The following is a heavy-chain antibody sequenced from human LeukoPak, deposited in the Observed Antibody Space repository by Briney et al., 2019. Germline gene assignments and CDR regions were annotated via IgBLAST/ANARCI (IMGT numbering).Heavy chain of an antibody. Sequence: GGSLRLSCPASGFTVSSNYMSWVRQAPGGGREWVSGIYSGGSTHCADSVKGRFTISRDNSKNTLYLQMNSLRAEDTAVYYCAAIAARSNYWGQGTLVTVSS. CDR3: AAIAARSNY. V-gene: IGHV3-53*01. CDR1: GFTVSSNY. D-gene: IGHD6-13*01. J-gene: IGHJ4*02. CDR2: IYSGGST.